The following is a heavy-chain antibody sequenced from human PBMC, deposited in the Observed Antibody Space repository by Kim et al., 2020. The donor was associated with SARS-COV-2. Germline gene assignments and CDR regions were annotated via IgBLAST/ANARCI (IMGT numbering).Heavy chain of an antibody. J-gene: IGHJ6*01. D-gene: IGHD1-7*01. CDR2: IWSDGVKK. Sequence: GGSLRLSCAASGFTFTNHGMHWVRQAPGKGLEWVAVIWSDGVKKYYSDSVKGRFSISRDNSKNTVYLQMSSLRAEDTAVYYCARDIIDRWNYVSGSCYY. CDR1: GFTFTNHG. V-gene: IGHV3-33*01. CDR3: ARDIIDRWNYVSGSCYY.